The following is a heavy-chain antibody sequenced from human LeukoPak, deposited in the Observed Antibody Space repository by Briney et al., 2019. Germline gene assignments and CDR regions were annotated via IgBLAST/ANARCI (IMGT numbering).Heavy chain of an antibody. CDR2: INPNSGGT. D-gene: IGHD5-18*01. CDR3: ARGERDTAMATDY. V-gene: IGHV1-2*06. Sequence: GSVEVSCKASGYTFTGYYMHWVRQAPGQGLEWMGRINPNSGGTNYAQKFQGRVTMTRDTSISTAYMELSRLRSDDTAVYYCARGERDTAMATDYWGQGTLVTVSS. J-gene: IGHJ4*02. CDR1: GYTFTGYY.